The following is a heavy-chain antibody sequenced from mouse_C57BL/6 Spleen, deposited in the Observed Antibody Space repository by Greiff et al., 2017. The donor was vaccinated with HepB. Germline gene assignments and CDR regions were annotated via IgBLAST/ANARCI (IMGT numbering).Heavy chain of an antibody. J-gene: IGHJ2*01. V-gene: IGHV1-26*01. CDR2: INPNNGGT. CDR1: GYTFTDYY. D-gene: IGHD1-1*01. Sequence: VQLQQSGPELVKPGASVKISCKASGYTFTDYYMNWVKQSHGKSLEWIGDINPNNGGTSYNQKFKGKATLTVDKSSSTAYMELRSLTSEDSAVYYCARHYYYGSSYFDYWGQGTTLTVSS. CDR3: ARHYYYGSSYFDY.